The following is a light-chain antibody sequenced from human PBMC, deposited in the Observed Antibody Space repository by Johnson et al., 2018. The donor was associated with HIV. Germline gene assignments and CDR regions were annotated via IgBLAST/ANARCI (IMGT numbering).Light chain of an antibody. Sequence: QPVLTQPPSVSAAPGQKVTISCSGSSSNIGNNYVSWYQQLPGTAPKLLIYDNNKRPSGIPDRFSGSKSGTSATLGITGLQTGDEADYYCGPWDSSLRTGFFGTGTKVTVL. V-gene: IGLV1-51*01. J-gene: IGLJ1*01. CDR2: DNN. CDR1: SSNIGNNY. CDR3: GPWDSSLRTGF.